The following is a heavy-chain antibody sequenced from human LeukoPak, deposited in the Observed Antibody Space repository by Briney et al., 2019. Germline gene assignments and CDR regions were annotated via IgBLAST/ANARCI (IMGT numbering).Heavy chain of an antibody. Sequence: KPSETLSLTCAVYGGSFSGYYWSWIRQPPGKGLEWIGEINHSGSTNYNPSLKSRVTISVDTSKNQFSLKLSSVTAADTAVYYCASVAVVAATYNWFDPWGQGTLVTVSS. V-gene: IGHV4-34*01. D-gene: IGHD2-15*01. CDR1: GGSFSGYY. CDR3: ASVAVVAATYNWFDP. J-gene: IGHJ5*02. CDR2: INHSGST.